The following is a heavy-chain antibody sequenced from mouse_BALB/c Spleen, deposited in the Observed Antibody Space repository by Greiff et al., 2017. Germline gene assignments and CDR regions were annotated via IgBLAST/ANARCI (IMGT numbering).Heavy chain of an antibody. CDR1: GFSLTSYG. CDR3: ARDLGYAMDY. J-gene: IGHJ4*01. Sequence: VKLVESGPGLVAPSQSLSITCTVSGFSLTSYGVHWVRQPPGKGLEWLGVIWAGGSTNYKSALMSRLSISKDNAKSQVFLKMNSLQTDDTAMYYCARDLGYAMDYWGQGTSVTVSS. V-gene: IGHV2-9*02. D-gene: IGHD3-3*01. CDR2: IWAGGST.